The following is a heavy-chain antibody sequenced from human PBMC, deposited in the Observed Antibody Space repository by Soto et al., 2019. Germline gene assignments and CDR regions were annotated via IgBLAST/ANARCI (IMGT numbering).Heavy chain of an antibody. CDR3: ARSEAAPRLSYFDY. Sequence: SETLSLTCAVYGGSFSGYYWSWIRQPPGKGLEWIGEINHSGSTNYNPSLKSRVTISVDTSKNQFSLKLSSVTAADTAVYYCARSEAAPRLSYFDYWGQGTQVTVSS. J-gene: IGHJ4*02. D-gene: IGHD6-13*01. CDR1: GGSFSGYY. V-gene: IGHV4-34*01. CDR2: INHSGST.